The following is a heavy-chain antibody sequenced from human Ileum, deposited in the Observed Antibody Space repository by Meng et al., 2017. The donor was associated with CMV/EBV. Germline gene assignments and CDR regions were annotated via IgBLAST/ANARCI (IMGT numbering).Heavy chain of an antibody. CDR2: INQGGNEI. CDR1: GFTFSGYW. J-gene: IGHJ4*02. V-gene: IGHV3-7*01. Sequence: GGSLRLSCAASGFTFSGYWMTWVRQAPGKGLEWVANINQGGNEIYSLDSLKGRFTISRDNAKNVLYLEMNNVRVEDTAVYYCAREYTGSGDYWGQGTLVTSPQ. CDR3: AREYTGSGDY. D-gene: IGHD1-26*01.